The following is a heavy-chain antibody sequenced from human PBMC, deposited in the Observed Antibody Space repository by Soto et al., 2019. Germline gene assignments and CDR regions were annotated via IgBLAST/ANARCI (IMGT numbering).Heavy chain of an antibody. CDR3: ARSAYDWV. CDR2: IYYSGST. D-gene: IGHD5-12*01. Sequence: QVQLQESGPGLVKPSETLSLTCTVSGGSISSYYWSWIRQPPGKGLEWIGYIYYSGSTNYNPSLKSRVTISVDTSKNQFSLKLSSVTAADTAVYYCARSAYDWVWGQGTLVTVSS. V-gene: IGHV4-59*08. J-gene: IGHJ4*02. CDR1: GGSISSYY.